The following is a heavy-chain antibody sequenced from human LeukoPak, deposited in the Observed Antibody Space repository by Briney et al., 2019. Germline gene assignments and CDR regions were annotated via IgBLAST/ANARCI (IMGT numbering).Heavy chain of an antibody. CDR2: INPNTGGT. CDR1: GYTFTSYG. J-gene: IGHJ6*03. D-gene: IGHD3-10*01. V-gene: IGHV1-2*02. Sequence: ASVKVSCKASGYTFTSYGISWVRQAPGQGLEWMGWINPNTGGTNYAQKFQGRVAMTSDTSISTAYMELSRLRSDDTAVYYCTRGPGFYYMDVWGKGTTVTVSS. CDR3: TRGPGFYYMDV.